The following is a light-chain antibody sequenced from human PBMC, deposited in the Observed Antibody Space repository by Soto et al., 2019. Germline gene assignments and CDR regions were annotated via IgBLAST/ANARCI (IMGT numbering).Light chain of an antibody. J-gene: IGKJ4*02. CDR1: TNIGSW. Sequence: ESHMTQSPSSLSATIGDGVNRPCRASTNIGSWVAWYQQQPGKGPKFLIYAASSLQSGVPSRFSGSGSGTDFTLTISSLQREDVVSYCYHRSYCPTLPFGEGTKVDIK. CDR2: AAS. CDR3: HRSYCPTLP. V-gene: IGKV1-39*01.